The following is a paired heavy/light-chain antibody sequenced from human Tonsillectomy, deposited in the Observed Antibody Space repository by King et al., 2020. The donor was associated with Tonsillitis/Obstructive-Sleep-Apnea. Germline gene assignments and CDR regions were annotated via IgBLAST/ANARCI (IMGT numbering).Light chain of an antibody. J-gene: IGKJ3*01. V-gene: IGKV1-9*01. CDR2: AAS. CDR3: QQPLT. Sequence: DIQLTQSPSFLSASVGDRVTITCRASQGISSYLAWYQQKPGKAPKLLIYAASTLQSGVPSRFSGSGSGTEFTLTISSLQPEDFATYYCQQPLTFGPGTKVDIK. CDR1: QGISSY.
Heavy chain of an antibody. D-gene: IGHD1-1*01. CDR3: ATSGGWTDDY. J-gene: IGHJ4*02. CDR1: GFTFSSYE. Sequence: EVQLVESGGGLVQPGGSLRLSCAASGFTFSSYEMNWVRQAPGKGLEWVSYISSSGSTIYYADSVKGRFTISRDNAKNSLYLQMNSLRAEDTAVYYCATSGGWTDDYWGQGTLVTVSS. V-gene: IGHV3-48*03. CDR2: ISSSGSTI.